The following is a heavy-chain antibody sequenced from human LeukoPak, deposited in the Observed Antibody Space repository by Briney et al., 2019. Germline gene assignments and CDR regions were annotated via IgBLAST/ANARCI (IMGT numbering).Heavy chain of an antibody. D-gene: IGHD3-10*01. Sequence: GGSLRLSSAASGFTFSSSAMSWVRQAQGKGLEWVSTIGNTGSSTYYADSVTGRFTISRDNSKNTLDLQMNSLRAEDTAAYYCAKHLFGGSGSRLDYWGQGILVTVST. CDR1: GFTFSSSA. CDR2: IGNTGSST. V-gene: IGHV3-23*01. CDR3: AKHLFGGSGSRLDY. J-gene: IGHJ4*02.